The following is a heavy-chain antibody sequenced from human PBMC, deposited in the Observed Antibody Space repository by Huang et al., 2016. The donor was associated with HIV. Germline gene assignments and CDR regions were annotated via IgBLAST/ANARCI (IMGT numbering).Heavy chain of an antibody. CDR1: GGSFNNFG. Sequence: QVQLVQSGAEVRKPGSSVKVSCRASGGSFNNFGINWVRQAPGQGLEGMGGISPRLCTRNDAQRFKDRVTTTGDETTGVVHLEVTSLRSDDTAVYFCAKRGGAWGSPYAFDLWGPGTMVTVSS. CDR2: ISPRLCTR. V-gene: IGHV1-69*13. D-gene: IGHD3-16*01. CDR3: AKRGGAWGSPYAFDL. J-gene: IGHJ3*01.